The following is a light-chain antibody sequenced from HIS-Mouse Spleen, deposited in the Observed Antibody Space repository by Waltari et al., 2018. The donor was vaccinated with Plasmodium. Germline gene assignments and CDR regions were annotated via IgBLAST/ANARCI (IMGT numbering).Light chain of an antibody. Sequence: EIVMTQSPATLSVSTGERATLSCRASQSVSSNLAWYQPKPGQAPRLLIYGASARATGMPARFSGSGSGTEFTLTISSLQSEDFAVYYCQQYNNWSFTFGPGTKVDIK. V-gene: IGKV3-15*01. CDR2: GAS. J-gene: IGKJ3*01. CDR1: QSVSSN. CDR3: QQYNNWSFT.